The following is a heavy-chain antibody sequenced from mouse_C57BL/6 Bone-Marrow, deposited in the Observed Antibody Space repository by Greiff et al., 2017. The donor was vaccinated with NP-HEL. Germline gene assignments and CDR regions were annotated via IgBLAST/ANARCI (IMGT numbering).Heavy chain of an antibody. Sequence: VKLMESGAELVRPGASVKLSCKASGYTFTDYYINWVKQRPGQGLEWIARIYPGSGNTYYNEKFKGKATLTAEKSSSTAYMQLSSLTSEDSAVYFCARDCRGFAYWGQGTLVTVSA. V-gene: IGHV1-76*01. CDR3: ARDCRGFAY. J-gene: IGHJ3*01. CDR1: GYTFTDYY. CDR2: IYPGSGNT.